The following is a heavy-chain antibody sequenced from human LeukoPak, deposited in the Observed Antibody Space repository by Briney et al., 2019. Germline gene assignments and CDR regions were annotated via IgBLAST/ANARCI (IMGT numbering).Heavy chain of an antibody. V-gene: IGHV4-39*06. CDR1: GGSITSSSYF. D-gene: IGHD3-10*01. CDR3: ARWFGRFLDH. J-gene: IGHJ4*02. Sequence: PSETLSLTCTVSGGSITSSSYFWGWIRQPPGKGLEWIGSIPYSGSTNYNPSLKGRVTMSVDTSKNQFPLKVTSVTPADTAVYYCARWFGRFLDHWGQGMLVTVSS. CDR2: IPYSGST.